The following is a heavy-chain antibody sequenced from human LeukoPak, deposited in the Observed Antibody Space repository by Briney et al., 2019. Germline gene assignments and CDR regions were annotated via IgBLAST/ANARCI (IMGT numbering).Heavy chain of an antibody. CDR1: GGSFSGYY. CDR3: ARGARLRYFDWLGGMDV. J-gene: IGHJ6*02. V-gene: IGHV4-34*01. Sequence: SETLSLTCAVYGGSFSGYYWSWIRQPPGKGLEWIGEINHRGSTNYNPSLKSRVTISVDTSKNQFSLKLSSVTAADTAVYYCARGARLRYFDWLGGMDVWGQGTTVTVSS. D-gene: IGHD3-9*01. CDR2: INHRGST.